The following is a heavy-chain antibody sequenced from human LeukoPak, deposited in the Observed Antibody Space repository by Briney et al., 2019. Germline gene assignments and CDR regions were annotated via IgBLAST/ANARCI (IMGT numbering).Heavy chain of an antibody. J-gene: IGHJ4*02. CDR2: IYHSGST. V-gene: IGHV4-38-2*01. CDR3: ARTRVPAADFDY. D-gene: IGHD2-2*01. Sequence: SETLSLTCAVSGYSISSGYYWGWIRQPPGKGLEWIGSIYHSGSTYYNPSLKRRVTISVDTSKNQFSLKLSSVTAADTAVYYCARTRVPAADFDYWGQGTLVTVSS. CDR1: GYSISSGYY.